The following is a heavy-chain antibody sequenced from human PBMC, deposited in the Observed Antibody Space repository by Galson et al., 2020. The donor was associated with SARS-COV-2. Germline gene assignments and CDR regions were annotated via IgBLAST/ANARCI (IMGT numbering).Heavy chain of an antibody. CDR2: IYYSGST. CDR1: GGSISSGDYY. J-gene: IGHJ6*02. V-gene: IGHV4-30-4*01. D-gene: IGHD3-9*01. CDR3: ARDQTKNAVLTGYYYYYGRDV. Sequence: ASETLSLTCTVSGGSISSGDYYWSWIRQPPGKGLEWIGYIYYSGSTYYNPSLKSRVTILVDTSKNQFSLKLSSVTAADTAVYYCARDQTKNAVLTGYYYYYGRDVWGQGTTVTVSS.